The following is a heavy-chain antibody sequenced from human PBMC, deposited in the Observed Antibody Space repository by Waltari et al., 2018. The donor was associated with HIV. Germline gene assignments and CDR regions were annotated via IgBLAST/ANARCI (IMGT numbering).Heavy chain of an antibody. CDR2: IDAGTGNI. CDR3: ARDVVHYDVSSGYPGYFRN. J-gene: IGHJ1*01. Sequence: QAQFVQSGAGVKKPGAVGKVSCRALGCTLKTKANKWVGRAPGEGLECLGWIDAGTGNIRYSQKFQDRITITRDTSATTAYIELSNLRLEDTAVYFCARDVVHYDVSSGYPGYFRNWGQGTLVTVSS. V-gene: IGHV1-3*01. CDR1: GCTLKTKA. D-gene: IGHD3-3*01.